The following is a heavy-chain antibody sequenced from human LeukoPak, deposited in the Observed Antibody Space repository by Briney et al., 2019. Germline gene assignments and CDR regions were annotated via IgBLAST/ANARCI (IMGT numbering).Heavy chain of an antibody. CDR3: ARDLRGRVWGSYRRGEHFDY. CDR2: ISAYNGNT. CDR1: GYTFTSSD. Sequence: ASVKVSCKASGYTFTSSDINWVRQAPGQGLEWMGWISAYNGNTNYAQKLQGRVTMTTDTSTSTAYMELRSLRSDDTAVYYCARDLRGRVWGSYRRGEHFDYWGQGTLVTVSS. J-gene: IGHJ4*02. D-gene: IGHD3-16*02. V-gene: IGHV1-18*01.